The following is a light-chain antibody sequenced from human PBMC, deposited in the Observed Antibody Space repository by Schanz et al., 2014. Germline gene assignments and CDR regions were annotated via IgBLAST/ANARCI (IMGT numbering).Light chain of an antibody. CDR1: SSDVGRYDF. CDR3: SAYIGRNSLV. V-gene: IGLV2-8*01. CDR2: EVS. Sequence: QSALTQPPSASGSPGQSVTISCTGSSSDVGRYDFVSWYQQHPGKAPKLMISEVSKRPSGVPDRFSGSKSGNTASLTVSGLQAEDEADYHCSAYIGRNSLVFGGGTKLTVL. J-gene: IGLJ2*01.